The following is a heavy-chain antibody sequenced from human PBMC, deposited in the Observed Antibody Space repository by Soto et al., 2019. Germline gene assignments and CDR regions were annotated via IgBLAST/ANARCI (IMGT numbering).Heavy chain of an antibody. CDR3: AREERKGSSGDYGMDV. D-gene: IGHD6-6*01. Sequence: RSQTLSLTCAISGDSVSSNSAAWNWIRQSPSRGLEWLGRTYYRSKWYNDYAVSVKSRITINPDTSKNQFSLQLNSVTPEDTAVYYCAREERKGSSGDYGMDVWGQGTTVTVSS. V-gene: IGHV6-1*01. CDR1: GDSVSSNSAA. CDR2: TYYRSKWYN. J-gene: IGHJ6*02.